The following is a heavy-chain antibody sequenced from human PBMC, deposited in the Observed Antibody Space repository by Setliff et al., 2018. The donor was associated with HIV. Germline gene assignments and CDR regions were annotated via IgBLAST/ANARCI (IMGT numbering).Heavy chain of an antibody. J-gene: IGHJ1*01. CDR2: IYYSGTT. D-gene: IGHD2-21*02. Sequence: SETLSLTCSVSGGSINSDNYYWGWIRQAPGKGLEWIGSIYYSGTTYYNPSLRGRVTISVNRSRNQFSLTLNSVTAADTATYYCASRGIVVVTMSMPDEFFVHWGHGTLVTVSS. CDR1: GGSINSDNYY. V-gene: IGHV4-39*01. CDR3: ASRGIVVVTMSMPDEFFVH.